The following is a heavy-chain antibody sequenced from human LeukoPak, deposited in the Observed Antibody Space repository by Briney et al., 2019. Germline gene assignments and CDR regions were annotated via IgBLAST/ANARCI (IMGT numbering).Heavy chain of an antibody. CDR3: AREEVPAAPANWFDP. CDR1: GGTFSSYA. J-gene: IGHJ5*02. V-gene: IGHV1-69*13. CDR2: IIPIFGTA. Sequence: GASVKVSCKASGGTFSSYAISWVRQAPRQGLEWMGGIIPIFGTANYAQKFQCRVTITADESTSTAYMELSSLRSEDTAVYYCAREEVPAAPANWFDPWGQGTLVTVSS. D-gene: IGHD2-2*01.